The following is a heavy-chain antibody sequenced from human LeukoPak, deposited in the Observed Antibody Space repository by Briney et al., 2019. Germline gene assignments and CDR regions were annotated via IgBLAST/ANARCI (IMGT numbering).Heavy chain of an antibody. V-gene: IGHV4-31*03. CDR1: GGSISSGGYY. J-gene: IGHJ4*02. D-gene: IGHD2-2*01. CDR3: ARKSPQRYCSSTSCSPFDY. CDR2: IYYSGST. Sequence: SETLSLTCTVSGGSISSGGYYWSWIRQHPGKGLEWIGYIYYSGSTCYNPSLKSRVTISVDTSKNQFSLKLSSVTAADTAVYYCARKSPQRYCSSTSCSPFDYWGQGTLVTVSS.